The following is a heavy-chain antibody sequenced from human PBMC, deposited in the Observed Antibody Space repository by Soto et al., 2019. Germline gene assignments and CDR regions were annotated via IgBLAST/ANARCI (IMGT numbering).Heavy chain of an antibody. D-gene: IGHD3-16*01. CDR2: IYYSGST. CDR1: GGSISSGGYY. V-gene: IGHV4-31*03. Sequence: KPSETLSLTCTVSGGSISSGGYYWSWIRQHPGKGLEWIGYIYYSGSTYYNPSLKSRVTISVDTSKDQFSLKLSSVTAADTAVYYCARWATPPGEVYYYYGMDVWGQGTTVTVSS. CDR3: ARWATPPGEVYYYYGMDV. J-gene: IGHJ6*02.